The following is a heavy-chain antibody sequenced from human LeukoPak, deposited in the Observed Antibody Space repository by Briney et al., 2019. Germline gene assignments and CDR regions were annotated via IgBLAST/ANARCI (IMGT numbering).Heavy chain of an antibody. CDR2: IYYSGST. D-gene: IGHD3-16*01. J-gene: IGHJ5*02. V-gene: IGHV4-30-4*08. Sequence: SQTLSLTCTVSGGSISSGDYYWSWIRQPPGKGLEWIGYIYYSGSTYYNPSLKSRVTISVDTSKNQFSLKLSSVTAADTAVYYCARGGITSLLNWFDPWGQGILVTVSS. CDR1: GGSISSGDYY. CDR3: ARGGITSLLNWFDP.